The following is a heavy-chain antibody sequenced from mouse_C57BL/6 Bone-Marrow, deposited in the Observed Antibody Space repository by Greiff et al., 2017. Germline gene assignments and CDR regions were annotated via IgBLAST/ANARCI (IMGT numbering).Heavy chain of an antibody. D-gene: IGHD1-1*01. CDR3: ARGTTVAAY. Sequence: QVPLQQPGAELVMPGASVKLSCKASGYTFTSYWMHWVKQRPGQGLEWIGEIDPSDSYTNYNQKFQGKSTLTVDKSSSTAYMQLSSLTSDDSAVYYCARGTTVAAYCGQGTLVTVSA. J-gene: IGHJ3*01. CDR1: GYTFTSYW. CDR2: IDPSDSYT. V-gene: IGHV1-69*01.